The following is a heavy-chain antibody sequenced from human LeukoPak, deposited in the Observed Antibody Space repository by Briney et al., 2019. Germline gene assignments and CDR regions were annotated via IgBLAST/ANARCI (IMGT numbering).Heavy chain of an antibody. CDR3: AKDLGYCSGGSC. Sequence: VSAISGSGGSTYYADSVKGRFTISRDNSKNTLYLQMNSLRAEDTAVYYCAKDLGYCSGGSCWGQGTLVTVSS. V-gene: IGHV3-23*01. D-gene: IGHD2-15*01. J-gene: IGHJ4*02. CDR2: ISGSGGST.